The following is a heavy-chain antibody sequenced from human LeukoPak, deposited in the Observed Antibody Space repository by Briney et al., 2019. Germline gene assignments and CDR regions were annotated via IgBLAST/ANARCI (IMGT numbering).Heavy chain of an antibody. CDR1: GGSISTYY. J-gene: IGHJ1*01. D-gene: IGHD6-6*01. Sequence: SETLSLTCTVSGGSISTYYWNWIRQLPGKGLEWIGYIYHSGSTNYNPSLQSRATISVDTSKNQFSLNLNSVTAADTAVYYCARGGAARLHFQNWGQGTLVTVSS. CDR3: ARGGAARLHFQN. V-gene: IGHV4-59*01. CDR2: IYHSGST.